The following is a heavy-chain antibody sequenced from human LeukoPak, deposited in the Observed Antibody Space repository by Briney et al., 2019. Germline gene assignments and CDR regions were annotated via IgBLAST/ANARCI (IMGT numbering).Heavy chain of an antibody. Sequence: GGSLRLSCAVSGFSFSSYGMSWVRQTPGKGLEWVSTISVSAATNYADSVKGRFTISRDNSKNTLYLQMNNLRAEDTALYYCSKKALSTGFSHYDIWGLGTMVTVSS. CDR3: SKKALSTGFSHYDI. V-gene: IGHV3-23*01. CDR2: ISVSAAT. D-gene: IGHD1-1*01. J-gene: IGHJ3*02. CDR1: GFSFSSYG.